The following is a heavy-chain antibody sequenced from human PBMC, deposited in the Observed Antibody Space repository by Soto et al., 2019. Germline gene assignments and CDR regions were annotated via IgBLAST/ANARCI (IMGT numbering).Heavy chain of an antibody. Sequence: SETLSLTCTVSGGSISSGGYYWSWIRQHPGKGLEWIGYIYYSRSTNHNPSLKSRVTISIDTSKSQFSLKLNSVTAADTAVYYCARGWVGTGTHYFRFWGQGTLVTVSS. V-gene: IGHV4-31*03. CDR1: GGSISSGGYY. J-gene: IGHJ4*02. CDR2: IYYSRST. D-gene: IGHD3-10*01. CDR3: ARGWVGTGTHYFRF.